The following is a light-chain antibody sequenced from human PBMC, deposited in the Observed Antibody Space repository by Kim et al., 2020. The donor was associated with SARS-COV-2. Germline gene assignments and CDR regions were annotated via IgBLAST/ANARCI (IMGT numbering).Light chain of an antibody. CDR1: QSISSY. CDR2: AAS. Sequence: ASLGDRVTITCRASQSISSYLNWYQQKPGKAPKLLIYAASSLQSGVPSRFSGSGSGTDFTLTISSLQPEDFATYYCQQSYSTPITFGQGTRLEIK. J-gene: IGKJ5*01. CDR3: QQSYSTPIT. V-gene: IGKV1-39*01.